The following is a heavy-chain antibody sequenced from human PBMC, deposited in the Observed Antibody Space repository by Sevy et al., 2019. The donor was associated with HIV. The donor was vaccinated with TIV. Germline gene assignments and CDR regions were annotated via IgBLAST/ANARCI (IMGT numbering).Heavy chain of an antibody. CDR3: ARGVGLDC. CDR1: GFTFSPYW. CDR2: IRPAGSDK. V-gene: IGHV3-7*01. D-gene: IGHD1-26*01. J-gene: IGHJ4*02. Sequence: GGSLRLSCAASGFTFSPYWMTWVRQAPGKGLEWVANIRPAGSDKYYVDSVKGRFTISRDNAKNSLYLQINSLRADDTAMYYCARGVGLDCWGQGALVTVSS.